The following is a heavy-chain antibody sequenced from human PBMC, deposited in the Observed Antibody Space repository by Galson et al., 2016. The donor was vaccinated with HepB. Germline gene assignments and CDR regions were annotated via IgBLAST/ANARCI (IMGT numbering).Heavy chain of an antibody. CDR3: AKHRDGGGFRVWVWAFGEFDY. CDR2: ISYDGKSE. J-gene: IGHJ4*02. CDR1: GFTFSTYG. V-gene: IGHV3-30*18. D-gene: IGHD3-16*01. Sequence: SLRLSCAASGFTFSTYGMYWVRQAPGKGLEWVALISYDGKSESYADSVKGRVTISRDNSKNTLYLQMHSLRAEDTAVYYCAKHRDGGGFRVWVWAFGEFDYWGQGTLVTVSS.